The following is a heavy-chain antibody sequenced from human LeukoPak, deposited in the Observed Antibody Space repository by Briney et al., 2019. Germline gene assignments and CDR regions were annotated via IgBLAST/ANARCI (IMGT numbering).Heavy chain of an antibody. CDR1: GGSFSGYY. Sequence: SETLSLTCAVYGGSFSGYYWSWIRQPPGKGPEWIGEINHSGSTNYNPSLKSRVTISVDTSKNQFSLKLSSVTAADTAVYYCAGQERSHYVYWGQGTLVTVSS. V-gene: IGHV4-34*01. CDR3: AGQERSHYVY. J-gene: IGHJ4*02. D-gene: IGHD3-16*01. CDR2: INHSGST.